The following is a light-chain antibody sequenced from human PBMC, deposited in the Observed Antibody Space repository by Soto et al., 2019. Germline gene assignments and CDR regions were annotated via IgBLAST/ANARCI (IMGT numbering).Light chain of an antibody. CDR3: QQYRNWPRT. CDR1: QSVDIN. CDR2: GAS. V-gene: IGKV3-15*01. J-gene: IGKJ1*01. Sequence: EIVLTQSPATLSVSPGDRVTLSCRASQSVDINLAWYQQRPGQAPRLLVYGASTRATDMPGRFSGRGSGTEFTLTINNLQSEDFAVYYCQQYRNWPRTFGQGTKVDIK.